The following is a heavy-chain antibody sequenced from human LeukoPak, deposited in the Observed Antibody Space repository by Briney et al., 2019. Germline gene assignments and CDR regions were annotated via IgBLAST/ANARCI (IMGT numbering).Heavy chain of an antibody. J-gene: IGHJ4*02. Sequence: GGSLRLSCAASGFTFSSYAMSWVRQAPGKGPEWVSAISGSGGSTYYADSVKGRFTISRDNSKNTLYLQMNSLRAEDTAVYYSAKDVPYYYDSSGIYWGQGTLVTVSS. CDR1: GFTFSSYA. CDR3: AKDVPYYYDSSGIY. CDR2: ISGSGGST. V-gene: IGHV3-23*01. D-gene: IGHD3-22*01.